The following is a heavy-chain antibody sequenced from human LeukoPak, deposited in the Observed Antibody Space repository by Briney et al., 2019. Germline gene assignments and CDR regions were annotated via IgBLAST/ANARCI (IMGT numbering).Heavy chain of an antibody. CDR3: ARRPFYDSSGYYYYFDY. CDR1: GYSFTSYW. J-gene: IGHJ4*02. CDR2: IYPGDSGT. D-gene: IGHD3-22*01. V-gene: IGHV5-51*01. Sequence: GESLKISCKASGYSFTSYWIGWVRQMPGKGLEWMGIIYPGDSGTRYSPSFQGQVTISADKSISTAYLQWSSLKASDTAMYYCARRPFYDSSGYYYYFDYWGQGTLVTVSS.